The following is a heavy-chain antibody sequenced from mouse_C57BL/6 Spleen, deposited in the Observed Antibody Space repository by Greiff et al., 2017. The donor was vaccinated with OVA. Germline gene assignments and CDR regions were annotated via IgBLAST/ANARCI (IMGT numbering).Heavy chain of an antibody. CDR2: INPNNGGT. CDR3: ARRRWLRGDWYFDV. J-gene: IGHJ1*03. Sequence: EVQLQQSGPELVKPGASVKIPCKASGYTFTDYNMDWVKQSHGKSLEWIGDINPNNGGTIYNQKFKGKATLTVDKSSSTAYMELRSLTSEDTAVYYCARRRWLRGDWYFDVWGTGTTVTVSS. D-gene: IGHD2-2*01. CDR1: GYTFTDYN. V-gene: IGHV1-18*01.